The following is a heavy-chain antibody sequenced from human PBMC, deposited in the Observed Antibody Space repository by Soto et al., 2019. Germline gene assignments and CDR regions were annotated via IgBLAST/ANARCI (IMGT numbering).Heavy chain of an antibody. V-gene: IGHV1-46*01. Sequence: ASVKVSCKASGYTFSRYYLHWVRQAPGQGLEWMGIINPSGGSTSYAQKFHGRVTLTRDTSTSTAYMELSSLKSEDTAVYYCARDQDGSGSYYFNWFDPWGQGTQVTVSS. CDR1: GYTFSRYY. D-gene: IGHD3-10*01. J-gene: IGHJ5*02. CDR2: INPSGGST. CDR3: ARDQDGSGSYYFNWFDP.